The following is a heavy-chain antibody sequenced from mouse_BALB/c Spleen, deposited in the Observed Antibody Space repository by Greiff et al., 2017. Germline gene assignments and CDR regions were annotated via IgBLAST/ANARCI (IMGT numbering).Heavy chain of an antibody. Sequence: QVQLQQSGAELAKPGASVKMSCKASGYTFTSYWMHWVKQRPGQGLEWIGYINPSTGYTEYNQKFKDKATLTADKSSSTAYIQLSSLTSEDSAVYYCARYYGSSYVDCWDQGTTLAVSA. CDR1: GYTFTSYW. D-gene: IGHD1-1*01. CDR3: ARYYGSSYVDC. V-gene: IGHV1-7*01. J-gene: IGHJ2*01. CDR2: INPSTGYT.